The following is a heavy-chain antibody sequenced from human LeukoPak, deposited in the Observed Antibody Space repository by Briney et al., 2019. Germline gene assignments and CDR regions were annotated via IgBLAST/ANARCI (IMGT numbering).Heavy chain of an antibody. CDR2: ISSSSSYI. CDR3: AREKAYDDFWSGYYTHYYMDV. D-gene: IGHD3-3*01. CDR1: GFTFSSYS. V-gene: IGHV3-21*01. Sequence: GGSLRLSCAASGFTFSSYSMNWVRQAPGKGLEWVSSISSSSSYIYYADSVKGRFTISRDNAKNSLYLQMNSLRAEDTAVYYCAREKAYDDFWSGYYTHYYMDVWGKGTTVTVSS. J-gene: IGHJ6*03.